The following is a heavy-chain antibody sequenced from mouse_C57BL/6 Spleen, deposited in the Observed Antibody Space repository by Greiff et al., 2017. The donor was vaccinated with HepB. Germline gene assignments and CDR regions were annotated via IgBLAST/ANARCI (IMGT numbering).Heavy chain of an antibody. CDR2: INPYNGGT. D-gene: IGHD1-1*01. V-gene: IGHV1-19*01. J-gene: IGHJ1*03. CDR3: ARGGSSTGWYFDV. CDR1: GYTFTDYY. Sequence: VQLQQSGPVLVKPGASVKMSCKASGYTFTDYYMNWVKQSHGKSLEWIGVINPYNGGTSYNQKFKGKATLTVDKSSSTAYMELNSLTSEDSAVYYCARGGSSTGWYFDVWGTGTTVTVSS.